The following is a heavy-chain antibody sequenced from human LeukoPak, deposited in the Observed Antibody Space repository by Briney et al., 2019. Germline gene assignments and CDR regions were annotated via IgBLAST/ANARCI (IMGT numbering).Heavy chain of an antibody. D-gene: IGHD3-3*01. CDR3: ARTYYDFWSGYYTPVDY. CDR1: GYTFTSYG. J-gene: IGHJ4*02. V-gene: IGHV1-18*01. CDR2: ISAYNGNT. Sequence: ASVKVSCKASGYTFTSYGISWVRQAPGQGREWMGWISAYNGNTNYAQKLQGRVTMTTDTSTSTAYMELRSLRSDDTAVYYCARTYYDFWSGYYTPVDYWGQGTLVTVSS.